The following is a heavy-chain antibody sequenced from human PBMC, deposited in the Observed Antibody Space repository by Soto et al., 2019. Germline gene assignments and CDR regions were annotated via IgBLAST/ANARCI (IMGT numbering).Heavy chain of an antibody. CDR2: IVVGSGNT. Sequence: QMQLVQSGPEVKKPGTSVKVSCKASGFTFTSSAVQWVRQARGQRLEWIGWIVVGSGNTNYAQKFQERVTITRDMSTSTAYMELSSLRSEDTAVYYCAAEKRNADYYDSSFDAFDIWGQGTMVTVSS. V-gene: IGHV1-58*01. CDR1: GFTFTSSA. D-gene: IGHD3-22*01. CDR3: AAEKRNADYYDSSFDAFDI. J-gene: IGHJ3*02.